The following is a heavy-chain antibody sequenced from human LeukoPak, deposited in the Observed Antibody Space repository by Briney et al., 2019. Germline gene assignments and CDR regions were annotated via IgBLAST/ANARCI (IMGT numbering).Heavy chain of an antibody. CDR1: GYTFTGYY. J-gene: IGHJ6*02. V-gene: IGHV1-2*02. CDR2: INPNSGGT. D-gene: IGHD5-12*01. Sequence: ASVKVSCKASGYTFTGYYMHWVRQAPGQGLEWMGWINPNSGGTNYAQKFQGRVTMTRDTSISTAYMELSRLRSDDTAVYYCARDRADGGYANYYFYGMAVWGQGTTVTVSS. CDR3: ARDRADGGYANYYFYGMAV.